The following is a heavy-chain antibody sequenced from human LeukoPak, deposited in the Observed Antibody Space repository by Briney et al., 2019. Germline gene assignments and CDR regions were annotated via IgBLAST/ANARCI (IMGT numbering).Heavy chain of an antibody. CDR3: AKENDSWRYFDY. V-gene: IGHV3-7*01. CDR1: GFTFSSHW. CDR2: IKQDGSNK. D-gene: IGHD1-1*01. J-gene: IGHJ4*02. Sequence: PGGSLRLSCAASGFTFSSHWMSWVRQAPGKGLEWVANIKQDGSNKYYADSVKGRFTISRDNSKNTLYLQMNSLRAEDTAVYYCAKENDSWRYFDYWGQGTLVTVSS.